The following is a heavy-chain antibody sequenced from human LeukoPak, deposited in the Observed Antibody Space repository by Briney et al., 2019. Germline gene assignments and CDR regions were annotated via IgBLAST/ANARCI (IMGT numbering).Heavy chain of an antibody. V-gene: IGHV1-18*01. D-gene: IGHD6-13*01. J-gene: IGHJ5*02. CDR3: ARDRWNIAAPGTRDNWLDP. Sequence: GASVKVSFKGSGYTFTSFGISWVRQAPGQGLEWMGWISPYNDKRNYGQNFQGRVTMTTDTSTSTAYMELRSLRSDDTAVYYCARDRWNIAAPGTRDNWLDPWGQGTLVTVSS. CDR1: GYTFTSFG. CDR2: ISPYNDKR.